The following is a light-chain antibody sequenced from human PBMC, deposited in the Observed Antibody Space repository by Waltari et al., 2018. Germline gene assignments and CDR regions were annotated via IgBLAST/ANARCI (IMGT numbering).Light chain of an antibody. CDR2: GAS. V-gene: IGKV3-15*01. CDR3: QQYNNWPPYT. J-gene: IGKJ2*01. CDR1: QSVSTN. Sequence: EIVMTQSPATLSVSPGGRATLSCRASQSVSTNLAWYQHKPGQAPRLLIYGASTRATGSPARFSGSGSGTEFTLTISSMQSEDFAVYYCQQYNNWPPYTFGQGTKLEIK.